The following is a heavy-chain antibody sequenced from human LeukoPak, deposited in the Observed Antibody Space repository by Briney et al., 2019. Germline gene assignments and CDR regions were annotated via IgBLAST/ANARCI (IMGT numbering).Heavy chain of an antibody. Sequence: GGSLRLSCAASGFTFSGYWMSWVRQAPGKGLQWVANIKHDGSEKYYVDSVKGRFTISRDNSKNTLYLQMNSLRAEDTAVYYCAKVMSGSYSFDYWGQGTLVTVSS. V-gene: IGHV3-7*03. CDR3: AKVMSGSYSFDY. CDR2: IKHDGSEK. J-gene: IGHJ4*02. D-gene: IGHD1-26*01. CDR1: GFTFSGYW.